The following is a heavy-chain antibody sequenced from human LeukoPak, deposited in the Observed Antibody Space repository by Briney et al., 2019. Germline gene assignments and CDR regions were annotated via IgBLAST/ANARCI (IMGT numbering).Heavy chain of an antibody. D-gene: IGHD1-26*01. V-gene: IGHV4-59*08. CDR1: GGSISSYY. J-gene: IGHJ5*02. CDR3: ARHGPYLGRLGWFDP. CDR2: IYYSGSA. Sequence: SETLSLTCTVSGGSISSYYWSWIRQPPGKGLEWIGYIYYSGSANYNPSLKSRVTISVDMSKNQFSLILSSVTAADTAVYYCARHGPYLGRLGWFDPWGQGILVTVSS.